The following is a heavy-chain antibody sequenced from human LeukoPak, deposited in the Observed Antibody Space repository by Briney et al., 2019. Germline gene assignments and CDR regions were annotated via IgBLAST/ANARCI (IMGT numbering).Heavy chain of an antibody. J-gene: IGHJ4*02. CDR1: GFTFSSYW. CDR2: IKQDGSEK. D-gene: IGHD3-10*02. V-gene: IGHV3-7*03. CDR3: GRGTDYYVSGAIQRDFDY. Sequence: GGSLRLSCAASGFTFSSYWMSWVRQAPGKGLEWVANIKQDGSEKYYVDSVKGRFTISRDNAKNSLYLQMNSLRAEDTAVYYGGRGTDYYVSGAIQRDFDYGGREPWSPSPQ.